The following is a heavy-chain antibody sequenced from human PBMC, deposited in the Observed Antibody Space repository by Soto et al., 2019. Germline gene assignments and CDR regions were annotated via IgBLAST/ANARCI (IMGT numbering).Heavy chain of an antibody. D-gene: IGHD5-12*01. J-gene: IGHJ6*03. Sequence: SETLSLTCTVSGGSISSYYWSWIRQPPGKGLEWIGYIYSSGSTSYNPSLKSRVTISLDTSNSQFSLKLNSLTAADTAVYYCARGERQYSGYGTYYHYMDVWGKGTTVTVSS. CDR3: ARGERQYSGYGTYYHYMDV. CDR1: GGSISSYY. V-gene: IGHV4-59*08. CDR2: IYSSGST.